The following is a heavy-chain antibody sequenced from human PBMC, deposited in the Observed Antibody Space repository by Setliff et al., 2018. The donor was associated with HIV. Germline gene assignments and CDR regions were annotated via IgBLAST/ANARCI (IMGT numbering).Heavy chain of an antibody. D-gene: IGHD4-17*01. CDR1: GFTFGDYA. V-gene: IGHV3-49*04. CDR3: TRGGRPTDEYVWFDP. Sequence: PGGSLRLSCTASGFTFGDYAMSWVRQAPGKGLEWVGFIRGKGYGGTTEYVASVKGRFTISREDSKSIVYLQMNSLRTEDTAVYYCTRGGRPTDEYVWFDPWGQGTLVTSPQ. CDR2: IRGKGYGGTT. J-gene: IGHJ5*02.